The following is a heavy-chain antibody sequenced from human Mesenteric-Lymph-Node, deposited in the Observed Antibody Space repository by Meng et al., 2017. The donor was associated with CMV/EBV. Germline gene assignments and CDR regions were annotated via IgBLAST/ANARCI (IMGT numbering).Heavy chain of an antibody. CDR1: GFTFTSYN. CDR3: ARVPDSDSYACGLDV. V-gene: IGHV3-21*04. D-gene: IGHD3-16*01. CDR2: ISTNSRYI. Sequence: GGSLRLSCAASGFTFTSYNLNWVRQAPGKGLEWVSSISTNSRYIYYADSVKGRFTISRDNAKKSLYLQMNSLRAEDTGLEYRARVPDSDSYACGLDVWGQGTTVTVSS. J-gene: IGHJ6*02.